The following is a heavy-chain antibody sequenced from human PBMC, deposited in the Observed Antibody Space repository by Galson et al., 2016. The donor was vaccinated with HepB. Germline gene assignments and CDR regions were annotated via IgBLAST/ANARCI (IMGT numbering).Heavy chain of an antibody. J-gene: IGHJ6*02. V-gene: IGHV1-3*01. CDR1: GYTFTSYV. Sequence: SVKVSCKASGYTFTSYVMHWVRQAPGQRLEWMGWINAGNGNTKYSQKFQGRVTITADESTSTAYMELSSLRSEDTAVYYCARDPGVAAAGHYNGLDVWGQGTTVTVSS. D-gene: IGHD6-13*01. CDR3: ARDPGVAAAGHYNGLDV. CDR2: INAGNGNT.